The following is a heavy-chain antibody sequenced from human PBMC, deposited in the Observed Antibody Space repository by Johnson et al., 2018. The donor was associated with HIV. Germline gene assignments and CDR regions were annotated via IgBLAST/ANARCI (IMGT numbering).Heavy chain of an antibody. Sequence: QVQLVESGGGVVQPGKSLRLSCAASGFTFSSSAMHWVRQAPGQGLEWVAVISYDASNKYYADSVKGRFTISRDNSKNTLYLQMNSLRAEDTAVYYCARERGDSSRTAFDIWGQGTMVTVSS. CDR2: ISYDASNK. D-gene: IGHD6-19*01. V-gene: IGHV3-30*14. CDR3: ARERGDSSRTAFDI. J-gene: IGHJ3*02. CDR1: GFTFSSSA.